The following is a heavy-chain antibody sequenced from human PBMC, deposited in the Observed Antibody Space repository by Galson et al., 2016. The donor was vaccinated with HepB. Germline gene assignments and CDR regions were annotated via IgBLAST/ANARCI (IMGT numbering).Heavy chain of an antibody. CDR2: IYYSGST. V-gene: IGHV4-59*01. Sequence: SETLSLTCTVSGGSISSYYWSWIRQPPGKGLEWIGYIYYSGSTNDNPSLKSRVTISVDTSKNQFSLKLSSVTAADTAVYYCARGLHSSGYYDYWGQGTLVTVSS. J-gene: IGHJ4*02. CDR3: ARGLHSSGYYDY. CDR1: GGSISSYY. D-gene: IGHD6-19*01.